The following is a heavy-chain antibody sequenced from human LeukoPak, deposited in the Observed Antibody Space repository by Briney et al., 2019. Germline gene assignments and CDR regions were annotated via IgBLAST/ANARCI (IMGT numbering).Heavy chain of an antibody. Sequence: GASVKVSCKASGGTFSSYAISWVRQAPGQGLEWMGRIIPILGIANYAQKFQGRVTITADKSTSTAYMELSSLRSEDTAVYYCASSDSSGYYEDYWGQGTLVTVSS. V-gene: IGHV1-69*04. CDR1: GGTFSSYA. CDR2: IIPILGIA. CDR3: ASSDSSGYYEDY. J-gene: IGHJ4*02. D-gene: IGHD3-22*01.